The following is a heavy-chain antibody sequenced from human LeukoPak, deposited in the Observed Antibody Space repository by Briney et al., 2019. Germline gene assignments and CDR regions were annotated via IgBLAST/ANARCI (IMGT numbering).Heavy chain of an antibody. V-gene: IGHV4-59*08. J-gene: IGHJ4*02. CDR3: VRRDAGWNYFDY. CDR2: VYYTGKS. CDR1: GGSINSHY. D-gene: IGHD6-19*01. Sequence: PSETLSLTCAISGGSINSHYWGWIRQPPGKALQWIGNVYYTGKSSYNPSLRSRVTISLDTSKNHLSLNLTSVLAADTAIYYCVRRDAGWNYFDYSGQGILVTVSS.